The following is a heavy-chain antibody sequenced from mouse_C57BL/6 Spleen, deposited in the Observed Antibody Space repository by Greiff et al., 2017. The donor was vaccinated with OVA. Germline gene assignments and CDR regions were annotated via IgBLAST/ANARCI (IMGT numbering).Heavy chain of an antibody. V-gene: IGHV1-26*01. CDR3: ARRGVITPDY. CDR1: GYTFTDYY. J-gene: IGHJ2*01. CDR2: INPNNGGT. D-gene: IGHD1-1*01. Sequence: EVQLQQSGPELVKPGASVKISCKASGYTFTDYYMNWVKQSHGKSLEWIGDINPNNGGTSYNQKFKGKATLTVDKSSSTAYMELRSLTSEDSAVYYCARRGVITPDYWGQGTTLTVSS.